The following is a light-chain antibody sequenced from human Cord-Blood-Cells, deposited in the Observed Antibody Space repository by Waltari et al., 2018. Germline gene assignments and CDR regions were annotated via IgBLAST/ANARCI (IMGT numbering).Light chain of an antibody. Sequence: QSALTQPASVSGSPGQSITISCTGTSSDVGGYNYVSWYQQHPGKAPKLMIYDVSNRHSGVSNRFSCSKSGNTASLTISGLQAEDEADYYCSSYTSSSTRVFGGGTKLTVL. CDR2: DVS. V-gene: IGLV2-14*01. CDR3: SSYTSSSTRV. J-gene: IGLJ3*02. CDR1: SSDVGGYNY.